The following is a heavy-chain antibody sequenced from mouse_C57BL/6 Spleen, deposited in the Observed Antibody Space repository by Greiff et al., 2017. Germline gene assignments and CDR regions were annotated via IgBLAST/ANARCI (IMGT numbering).Heavy chain of an antibody. CDR2: IDPSDSET. J-gene: IGHJ3*01. V-gene: IGHV1-52*01. CDR3: ARATAQATFAY. Sequence: QVQLQQPGAELVRPGSSVKLSCKASGYTFTSYWMHWVKQRPIQGLEWIGNIDPSDSETHYNQKFKDKATLTVDKSSSTAYMQLSRLTSDDSAVYSCARATAQATFAYWGQGTLVTVSA. D-gene: IGHD3-2*02. CDR1: GYTFTSYW.